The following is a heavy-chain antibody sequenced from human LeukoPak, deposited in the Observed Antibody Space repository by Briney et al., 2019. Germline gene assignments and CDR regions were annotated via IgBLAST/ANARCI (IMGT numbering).Heavy chain of an antibody. CDR2: ISDSGST. V-gene: IGHV3-23*01. CDR1: GITVSDNY. J-gene: IGHJ3*01. Sequence: GGSLRLSCAASGITVSDNYMSWVRLAPGKGLEWVSTISDSGSTFYADSVKGRFTISRDNSKNTLFLQMNGLRADDTAVYYCAKDWPSEWQQLPDYDAVDVWGQGTMVTVSS. CDR3: AKDWPSEWQQLPDYDAVDV. D-gene: IGHD6-13*01.